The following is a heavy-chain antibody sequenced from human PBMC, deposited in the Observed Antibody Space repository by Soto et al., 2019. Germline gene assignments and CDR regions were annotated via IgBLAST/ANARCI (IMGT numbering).Heavy chain of an antibody. J-gene: IGHJ6*02. CDR2: ISTTSRTI. Sequence: EVQVVESGGGLIQPGGSLRLSCAGSGFTFSNYNMDWVRQAPGKGLEWISYISTTSRTIFYADSVKGRFTISRDNVRNSLFLQMNSLRDEDTAVYYCARDGSRGYDMDVWGQGTTVIVSS. CDR1: GFTFSNYN. CDR3: ARDGSRGYDMDV. D-gene: IGHD1-1*01. V-gene: IGHV3-48*02.